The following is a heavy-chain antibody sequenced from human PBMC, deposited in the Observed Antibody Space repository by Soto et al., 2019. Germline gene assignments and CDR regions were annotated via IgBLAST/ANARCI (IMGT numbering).Heavy chain of an antibody. CDR1: GFTFRNNV. V-gene: IGHV3-23*01. Sequence: GGSLRLSCAASGFTFRNNVLSWVRQAPGKGLDWVSGITGSGRDTYYADSVKGRFIISRDNSKNMVFLQMNSLRAEDTALYYCAKNGLDNSPSAIDSWGPGTMVTVSS. J-gene: IGHJ4*02. CDR3: AKNGLDNSPSAIDS. D-gene: IGHD2-8*01. CDR2: ITGSGRDT.